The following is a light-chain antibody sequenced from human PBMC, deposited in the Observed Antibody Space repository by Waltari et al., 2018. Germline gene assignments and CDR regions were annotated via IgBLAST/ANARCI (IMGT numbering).Light chain of an antibody. CDR1: QNIRTF. J-gene: IGKJ2*01. V-gene: IGKV1-39*01. CDR2: GAP. Sequence: DIQMTQSPSSLSVSVGDRVTITCRAGQNIRTFLNWYHQKPGTVPKLLIHGAPVLHSGVPDRFSGSGSGTDFTLTISSLQAEDVAVYYCQQYYTTPYTFGPGTKLEIK. CDR3: QQYYTTPYT.